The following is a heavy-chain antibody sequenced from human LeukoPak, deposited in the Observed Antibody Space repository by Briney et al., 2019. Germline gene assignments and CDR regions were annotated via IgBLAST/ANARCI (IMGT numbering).Heavy chain of an antibody. V-gene: IGHV4-34*01. CDR2: INHSGST. J-gene: IGHJ5*02. CDR1: GGSFSGYY. CDR3: ARGEYCSSTSCYVRWFDP. D-gene: IGHD2-2*01. Sequence: PSETLSLTCAVYGGSFSGYYWSWIRQPPGKGLEWIVEINHSGSTNYNPSLKSRVTISVDTSKNQFSLKLSSVTAADTAVYYCARGEYCSSTSCYVRWFDPWGQGTLVTVSS.